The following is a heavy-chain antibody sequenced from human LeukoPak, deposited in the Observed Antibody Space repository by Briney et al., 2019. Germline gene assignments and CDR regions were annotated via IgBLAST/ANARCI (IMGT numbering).Heavy chain of an antibody. V-gene: IGHV3-7*01. D-gene: IGHD3-22*01. CDR3: ARDTAYYYDSSGYYF. J-gene: IGHJ4*02. CDR1: GFTFSSYW. Sequence: AGGSLRLSCAASGFTFSSYWMSWVRQAPGKGLGWVANIKQDGSEKYYVDSVKGRFTISRDNAKNSLYLQMNSLRAEDTAVYYCARDTAYYYDSSGYYFGGQGTLVTVSS. CDR2: IKQDGSEK.